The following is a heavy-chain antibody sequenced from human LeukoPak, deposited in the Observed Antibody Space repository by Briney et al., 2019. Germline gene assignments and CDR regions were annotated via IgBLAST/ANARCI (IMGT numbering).Heavy chain of an antibody. CDR1: GHTFTSYA. D-gene: IGHD3-10*01. CDR3: AREVLLWFGELPDY. CDR2: INAGNGNT. V-gene: IGHV1-3*01. Sequence: ASVKVSCKASGHTFTSYAMHWVRQAPGQRLEWMGWINAGNGNTKYSQKFQGRVTITRDTSASTAYMELSSLRSEDTAVYYCAREVLLWFGELPDYWGQGTLVTVSS. J-gene: IGHJ4*02.